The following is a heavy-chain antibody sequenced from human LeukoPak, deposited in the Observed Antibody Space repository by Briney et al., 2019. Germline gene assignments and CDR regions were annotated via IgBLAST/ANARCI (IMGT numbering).Heavy chain of an antibody. V-gene: IGHV4-39*07. Sequence: SETLSLTCTVSGGSISSSSYDWGWLRQPPGKGLEWIGRMYTTGTTHYNPSRESRITMSVDTSKHQFSLKLNSVTAADTAVYYCARDFNGDYGLTYYHYYMDVWGKGTTVTVSS. J-gene: IGHJ6*03. D-gene: IGHD4-17*01. CDR3: ARDFNGDYGLTYYHYYMDV. CDR1: GGSISSSSYD. CDR2: MYTTGTT.